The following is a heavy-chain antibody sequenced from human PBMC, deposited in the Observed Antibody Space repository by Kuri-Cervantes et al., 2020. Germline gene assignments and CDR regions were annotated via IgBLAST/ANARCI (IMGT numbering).Heavy chain of an antibody. CDR2: ISYDGSNK. Sequence: GGSLRLSCAASGFTFSSYGMHWVRQAPAKGREWVAVISYDGSNKNSADSVKGRFTSSRDNSKNTLYLQMNGLRAEDTAVYYCAKYFLRCDYESYYYYYGMDFWGQGTTVTVSS. CDR1: GFTFSSYG. V-gene: IGHV3-30*18. D-gene: IGHD4-17*01. J-gene: IGHJ6*02. CDR3: AKYFLRCDYESYYYYYGMDF.